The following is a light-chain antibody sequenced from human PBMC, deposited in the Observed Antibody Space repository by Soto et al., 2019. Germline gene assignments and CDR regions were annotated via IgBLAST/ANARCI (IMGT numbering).Light chain of an antibody. Sequence: EIVMTQSPVTLSVSPGERATLSCRASQSVSSNLAWYQQKPGQAPSLLIYGAFNRATGIPDRFSGSGSGTEFSLTISSLQPDDFATYYCQQYNTYSFGQGTKVDIK. CDR1: QSVSSN. CDR2: GAF. J-gene: IGKJ1*01. CDR3: QQYNTYS. V-gene: IGKV3D-15*01.